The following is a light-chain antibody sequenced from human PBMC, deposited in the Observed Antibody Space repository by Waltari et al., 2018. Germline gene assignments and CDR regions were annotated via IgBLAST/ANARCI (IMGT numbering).Light chain of an antibody. CDR3: VYYEDSRP. Sequence: ELVLTQSPGTLSVSPGERATLSCRASQSVTSTYLSWYQQKPGQSPRLLIYASSSRATGVPDRFSCRGSGPVFTLTISRLEPEDFGLYYCVYYEDSRPFRPGTKAEVK. J-gene: IGKJ3*01. CDR2: ASS. V-gene: IGKV3-20*01. CDR1: QSVTSTY.